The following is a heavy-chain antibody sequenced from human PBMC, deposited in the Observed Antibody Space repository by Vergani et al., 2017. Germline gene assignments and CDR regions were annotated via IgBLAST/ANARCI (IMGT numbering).Heavy chain of an antibody. V-gene: IGHV3-30*18. CDR2: ISYDGSNK. J-gene: IGHJ6*03. D-gene: IGHD6-6*01. CDR1: GFTFSSYG. CDR3: AKDAIXARPDGLYYYYMDV. Sequence: QVQLVESGGGVVQPGRSLRLSCAASGFTFSSYGMHWVRQAPGKGLEWVAVISYDGSNKYYADSVKGRFTISRDNSKNTLYLQMNSLRAEDTAVYYCAKDAIXARPDGLYYYYMDVWGKGTTVTVSS.